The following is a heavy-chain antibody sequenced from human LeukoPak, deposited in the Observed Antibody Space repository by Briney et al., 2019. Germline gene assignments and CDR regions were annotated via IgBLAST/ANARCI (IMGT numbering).Heavy chain of an antibody. CDR2: ISYNGRSI. CDR3: AKPHSYYYDSSGYYGFDY. V-gene: IGHV3-48*03. D-gene: IGHD3-22*01. Sequence: PGGSLRLSCAASGFMFSTYEMNWVRQAPGKGLEWPSYISYNGRSIYYADSVKGRFTVSRDNSKNTLYLQMNSLRAEDTAVYYCAKPHSYYYDSSGYYGFDYWGQGTLVTVSS. J-gene: IGHJ4*02. CDR1: GFMFSTYE.